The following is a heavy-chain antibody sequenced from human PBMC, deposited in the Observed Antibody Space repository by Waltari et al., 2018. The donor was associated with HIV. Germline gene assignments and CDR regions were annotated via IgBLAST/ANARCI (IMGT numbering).Heavy chain of an antibody. CDR3: SRGNGYTTGWLDS. CDR2: NICVAATT. Sequence: RLQESGPGLVKPSQTLSLTCTVSYESLSGGDFYWTWIRQPAGGGLEWIGRVSPTGNICVAATTVYAPSLARRVTSSLDTRGNKLSLDLKSVSTADAATYECSRGNGYTTGWLDSWGPGILVTVSS. J-gene: IGHJ4*02. V-gene: IGHV4-61*02. CDR1: YESLSGGDFY. D-gene: IGHD5-18*01.